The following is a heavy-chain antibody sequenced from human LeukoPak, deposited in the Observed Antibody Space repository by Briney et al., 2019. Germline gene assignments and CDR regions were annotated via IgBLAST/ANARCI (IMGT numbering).Heavy chain of an antibody. D-gene: IGHD6-13*01. J-gene: IGHJ4*02. Sequence: ASVKGSCKASGYNFIGFYMHWVRQAPGQSLEWMGRINPNSGETSFALSFQGRVTMTRDTSINTAYMELGRLTSDDTAVYFCARGATRLATAGAEFDSWGQGTLVIVSS. CDR2: INPNSGET. CDR1: GYNFIGFY. V-gene: IGHV1-2*06. CDR3: ARGATRLATAGAEFDS.